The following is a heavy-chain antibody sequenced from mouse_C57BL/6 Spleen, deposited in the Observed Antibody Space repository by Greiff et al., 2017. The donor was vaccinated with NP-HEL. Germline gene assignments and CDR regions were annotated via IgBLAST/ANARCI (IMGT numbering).Heavy chain of an antibody. J-gene: IGHJ4*01. CDR3: ARHGDSNYVGYAMDY. CDR2: IWSDGST. V-gene: IGHV2-6-1*01. D-gene: IGHD2-5*01. Sequence: QVQLKESGPGLVAPSQSLSITCTVSGFSLTSYGVHWVRQPPGKGLEWLVVIWSDGSTTYNSALKSRLSISKDNSKSQVFLKMNSLQTDDTAMYYCARHGDSNYVGYAMDYWGQGTSVTVSS. CDR1: GFSLTSYG.